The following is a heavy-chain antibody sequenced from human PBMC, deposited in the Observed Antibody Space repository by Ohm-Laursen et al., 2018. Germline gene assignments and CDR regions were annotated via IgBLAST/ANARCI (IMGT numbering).Heavy chain of an antibody. CDR2: IYYSGST. D-gene: IGHD2-2*01. J-gene: IGHJ6*02. V-gene: IGHV4-59*01. Sequence: GTLSLTCTVSGGSISSYYWSWIRQPPGKGLEWIGYIYYSGSTNYNPSLKSRVTISVDTSKNQFSLKLSSVTAADTAVYYCASSPAAIRGYYYYGMDVWGQGTTVTVSS. CDR1: GGSISSYY. CDR3: ASSPAAIRGYYYYGMDV.